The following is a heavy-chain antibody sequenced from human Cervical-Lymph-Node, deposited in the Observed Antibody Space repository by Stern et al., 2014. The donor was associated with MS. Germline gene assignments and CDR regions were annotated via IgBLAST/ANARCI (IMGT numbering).Heavy chain of an antibody. CDR3: ARHGGPNWNHEAHNWFDP. V-gene: IGHV5-51*01. CDR1: GFSFTTYW. CDR2: IYPGTSDT. Sequence: EVQLLESGAEVKEPGESLKISCKGSGFSFTTYWIGWVRQMPGKGLEWMGIIYPGTSDTRYSPSFQGQVTISADKSISTAYLQWSSLKASDSAMYYCARHGGPNWNHEAHNWFDPWGQGTLVTVSS. D-gene: IGHD1-14*01. J-gene: IGHJ5*02.